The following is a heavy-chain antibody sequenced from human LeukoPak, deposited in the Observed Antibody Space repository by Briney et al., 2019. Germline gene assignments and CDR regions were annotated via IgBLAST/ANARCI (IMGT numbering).Heavy chain of an antibody. J-gene: IGHJ4*02. CDR2: IYYSGST. Sequence: SETLSLTCTVSGGYISDYYWSWIRQPPGKGLEWIGYIYYSGSTNYNPSLKSRVTISVDTSKNQFSLKLSSVTAADTAVYYCARRIAAAGTLTFDYWGQGTLVTVSS. CDR1: GGYISDYY. CDR3: ARRIAAAGTLTFDY. V-gene: IGHV4-59*01. D-gene: IGHD6-13*01.